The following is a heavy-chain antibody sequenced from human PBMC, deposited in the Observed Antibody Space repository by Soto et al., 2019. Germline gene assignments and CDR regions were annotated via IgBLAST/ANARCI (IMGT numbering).Heavy chain of an antibody. V-gene: IGHV3-9*01. CDR2: ISWNSGSI. J-gene: IGHJ5*02. Sequence: GGSLRLSCAASGFTFDDYAMHWVRQAPGKGLEWISGISWNSGSIGYADSVKGRFTISRDNAKNSLYLQMNSLRAEDTALYYCAKGGSGSSLDWFDPWGQGTLVTVSS. CDR1: GFTFDDYA. CDR3: AKGGSGSSLDWFDP. D-gene: IGHD1-26*01.